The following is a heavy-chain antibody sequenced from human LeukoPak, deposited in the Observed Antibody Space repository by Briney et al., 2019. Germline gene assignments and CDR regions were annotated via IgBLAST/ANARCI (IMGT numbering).Heavy chain of an antibody. Sequence: GASVKVSCKASGGTFSSCAISWVRQAPGQGLEWIGGIIPIFGTANYAQKFQGRVTITTDESTSTAYMELSSLRSEDTAVYYCARDLGVVVPAANGKGSIYAFDIWGQGTMVTVSS. V-gene: IGHV1-69*05. D-gene: IGHD2-2*01. J-gene: IGHJ3*02. CDR1: GGTFSSCA. CDR2: IIPIFGTA. CDR3: ARDLGVVVPAANGKGSIYAFDI.